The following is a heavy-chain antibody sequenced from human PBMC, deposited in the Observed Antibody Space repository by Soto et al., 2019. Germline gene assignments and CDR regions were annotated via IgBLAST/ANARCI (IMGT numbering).Heavy chain of an antibody. CDR3: ARDVVGYCSGGSCYGLGYSFDY. V-gene: IGHV1-69*13. J-gene: IGHJ4*02. CDR1: GGTFSSYA. CDR2: IIPIFGTA. Sequence: SVKVSCKASGGTFSSYAISWVRQAPGQGLEWMGGIIPIFGTANYAQKFQGRVTITADESTSTAYMELSSLRSEDTAVYYCARDVVGYCSGGSCYGLGYSFDYWGQGTLVTVSS. D-gene: IGHD2-15*01.